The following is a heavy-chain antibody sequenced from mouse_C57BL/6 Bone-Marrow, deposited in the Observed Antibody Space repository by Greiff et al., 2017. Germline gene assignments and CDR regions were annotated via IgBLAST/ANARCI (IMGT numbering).Heavy chain of an antibody. J-gene: IGHJ4*01. CDR1: GFTFSDYG. Sequence: EVKLEESGGGLVKPGGSLKLSCAASGFTFSDYGMHWVRQAPEKGLEWVAYISSGSSTIYYADTVKGRFTISRDNARNTLYLQMSSLKSEDTAMYYCTREGGDGYYAMDYWGQGTSVTVSS. D-gene: IGHD2-3*01. CDR3: TREGGDGYYAMDY. V-gene: IGHV5-17*03. CDR2: ISSGSSTI.